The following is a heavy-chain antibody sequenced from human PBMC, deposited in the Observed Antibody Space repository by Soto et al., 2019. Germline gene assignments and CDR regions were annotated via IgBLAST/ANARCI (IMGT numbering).Heavy chain of an antibody. J-gene: IGHJ4*02. CDR1: GGTFSSCA. CDR3: LITIFGVVITHFDY. D-gene: IGHD3-3*01. CDR2: IIPIFGTA. V-gene: IGHV1-69*01. Sequence: SXRASGGTFSSCAIRWVRQSPGQGLEWMGGIIPIFGTANYAQKFQGRVTITADESTSTAYMELSSLRSEDTAVYYCLITIFGVVITHFDYWGQGALVTVSS.